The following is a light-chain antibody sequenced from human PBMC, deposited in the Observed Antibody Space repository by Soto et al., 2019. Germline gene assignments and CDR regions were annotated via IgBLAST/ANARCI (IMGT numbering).Light chain of an antibody. CDR1: QDIKKY. Sequence: DTQISQSPSSLSASIGDRVTITCRASQDIKKYVAWYQQKPGKVPGLLIYAASALHSGVPSRFSGGGSGTDFTLTITSLQPEDVATYYCQKYNTVPWTFGQGTKVEI. CDR3: QKYNTVPWT. V-gene: IGKV1-27*01. J-gene: IGKJ1*01. CDR2: AAS.